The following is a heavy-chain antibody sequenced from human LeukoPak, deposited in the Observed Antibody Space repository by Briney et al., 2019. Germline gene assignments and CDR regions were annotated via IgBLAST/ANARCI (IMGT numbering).Heavy chain of an antibody. V-gene: IGHV3-74*01. D-gene: IGHD3-22*01. CDR2: INSDGSST. Sequence: PGGSLRLSCAASGFTFSSYWMHWVRQAPGKGLVWVSRINSDGSSTSYADSVKGRFTISRDNAKNTLYLQMNSLRAEDTAVYYCARVRYYYDSSGYYDLGYWGQGTLVTVSS. J-gene: IGHJ4*02. CDR1: GFTFSSYW. CDR3: ARVRYYYDSSGYYDLGY.